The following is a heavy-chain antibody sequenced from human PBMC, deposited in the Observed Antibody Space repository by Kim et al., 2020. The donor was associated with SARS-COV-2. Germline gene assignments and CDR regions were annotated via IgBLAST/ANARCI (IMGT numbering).Heavy chain of an antibody. J-gene: IGHJ6*02. V-gene: IGHV3-11*06. CDR3: ASSYSSSWDDYYYYGMDV. D-gene: IGHD6-13*01. Sequence: KGRITIARDNAKNSLYLQMNSLRAEDTAVYYCASSYSSSWDDYYYYGMDVWGQGTTVTVSS.